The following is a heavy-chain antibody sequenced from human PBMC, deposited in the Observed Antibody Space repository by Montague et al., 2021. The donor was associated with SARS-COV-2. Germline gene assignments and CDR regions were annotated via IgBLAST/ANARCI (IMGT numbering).Heavy chain of an antibody. Sequence: PVQSLERVSLISGDGISTNYADSVKGRFTMSRDNNKNSLYLQMNSLRTEDTALYYCAKGRHSTAWHFDYWGQGALVTVSS. J-gene: IGHJ4*02. V-gene: IGHV3-43*02. CDR2: ISGDGIST. D-gene: IGHD6-13*01. CDR3: AKGRHSTAWHFDY.